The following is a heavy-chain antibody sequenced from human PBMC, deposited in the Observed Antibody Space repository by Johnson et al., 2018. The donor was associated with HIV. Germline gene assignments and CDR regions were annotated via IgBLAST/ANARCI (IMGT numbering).Heavy chain of an antibody. D-gene: IGHD2-21*01. CDR1: GFAFRTYW. J-gene: IGHJ3*01. Sequence: EQLEESGGGLVQPGGSLRLSCAASGFAFRTYWMVWVRQVPGKRPVWVARIYNDGSRTTYADSVRGRITISRDNAKYTVDLQMNSLRVEDTAVYYCAKVDCGGDTCAGYDPFDLWGQGTLVTVSS. V-gene: IGHV3-74*03. CDR2: IYNDGSRT. CDR3: AKVDCGGDTCAGYDPFDL.